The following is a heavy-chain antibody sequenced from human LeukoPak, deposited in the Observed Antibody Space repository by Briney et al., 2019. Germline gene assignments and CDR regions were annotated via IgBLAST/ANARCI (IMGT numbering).Heavy chain of an antibody. CDR3: ARDSGGYSYGLDY. V-gene: IGHV3-9*01. J-gene: IGHJ4*02. CDR2: ISWNGGSI. CDR1: GFTFDDYA. Sequence: PGGSLRLSCAASGFTFDDYAMHWVRQVPGKGLEWVSGISWNGGSIGYADSVKGRFTISRDNAKNSLYLQMNSLRAEDTAVYYCARDSGGYSYGLDYWGQGTLVTVSS. D-gene: IGHD5-18*01.